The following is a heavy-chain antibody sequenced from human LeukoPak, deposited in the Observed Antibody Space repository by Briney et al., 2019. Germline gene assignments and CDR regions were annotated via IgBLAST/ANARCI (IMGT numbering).Heavy chain of an antibody. D-gene: IGHD1-26*01. CDR2: INPNSGGT. V-gene: IGHV1-2*02. CDR1: GYTFTGYY. Sequence: ASVNVSFKASGYTFTGYYMHWVRQAPGQGLEGMGWINPNSGGTNYAQKFRGRVTMTRDTSASTAYMELSSLRSEDMAVYYCAREVVVGATAPGYWGQGTLVTVSS. CDR3: AREVVVGATAPGY. J-gene: IGHJ4*02.